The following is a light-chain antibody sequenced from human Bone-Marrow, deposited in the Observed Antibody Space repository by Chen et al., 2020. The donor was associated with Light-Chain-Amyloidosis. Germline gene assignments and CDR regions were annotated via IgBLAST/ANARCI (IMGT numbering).Light chain of an antibody. CDR3: SSYTITNTLV. V-gene: IGLV2-14*01. J-gene: IGLJ1*01. Sequence: QSALTQPASVSGSPGQSITIPCTGTSSDVGGDNHVSWYQQHPDKAPKLMIYEVTNRPSWVPYRFSGSKSSNTASLTISGLQTEDEADYYCSSYTITNTLVFGSGTRVTVL. CDR2: EVT. CDR1: SSDVGGDNH.